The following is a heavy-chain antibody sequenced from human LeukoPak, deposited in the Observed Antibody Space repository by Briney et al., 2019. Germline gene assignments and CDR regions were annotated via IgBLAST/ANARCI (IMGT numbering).Heavy chain of an antibody. D-gene: IGHD3-22*01. CDR2: IYNGGST. CDR3: ARTRFKTAYSYDSSGYFLDY. Sequence: SETLSLTCAVSGYSIIGGYYWGWIRQPPGKGLGWVGSIYNGGSTYYNPSLKSRVTISIDTSKNQFSLKLSSVTAADTAVYYCARTRFKTAYSYDSSGYFLDYWGQGTLVTVSS. CDR1: GYSIIGGYY. J-gene: IGHJ4*02. V-gene: IGHV4-38-2*01.